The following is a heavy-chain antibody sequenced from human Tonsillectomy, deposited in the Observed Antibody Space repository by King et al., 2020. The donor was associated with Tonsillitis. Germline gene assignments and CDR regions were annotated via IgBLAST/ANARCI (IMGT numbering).Heavy chain of an antibody. D-gene: IGHD3-22*01. J-gene: IGHJ4*02. Sequence: VQLVESGAEVKKPGASVKVSCKASGYTFTNYGINWVRQAPGQGLDGMGWISGYNGNTNYAQKLQGRVTKTTETSTSTAYMGLRSLGSDDTAVYYCARDYGYYYDSSGYYLLDYWGQGTLVTVSS. CDR3: ARDYGYYYDSSGYYLLDY. CDR1: GYTFTNYG. CDR2: ISGYNGNT. V-gene: IGHV1-18*01.